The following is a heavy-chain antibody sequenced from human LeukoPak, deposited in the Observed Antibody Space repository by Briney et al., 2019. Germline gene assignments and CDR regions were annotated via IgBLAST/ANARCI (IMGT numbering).Heavy chain of an antibody. J-gene: IGHJ4*02. CDR2: IYYSGST. D-gene: IGHD5-18*01. V-gene: IGHV4-59*01. CDR3: ARDRGYTFNYTPGYFDY. Sequence: SETLSLTCTVSGDSISSFYWNWIRQPPGKGLEWIGYIYYSGSTNYNPSLKSRVTISVDTSKNQFSLKLSSVTAADTAVYYCARDRGYTFNYTPGYFDYWGQGTLVSVSS. CDR1: GDSISSFY.